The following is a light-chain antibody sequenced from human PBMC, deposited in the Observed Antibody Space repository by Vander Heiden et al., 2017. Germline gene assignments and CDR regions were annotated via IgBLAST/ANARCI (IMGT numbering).Light chain of an antibody. V-gene: IGKV1-5*03. CDR3: QQVNSYSYT. CDR1: QSIGSW. Sequence: DIQLTQSPSSLSASVGDRVTITCRASQSIGSWLAWYQQKPGKAPKLLIYRSSSLESGVPSRFSGSGSDTEFTLTITSLQPDDFATYYCQQVNSYSYTFGQGTKLAIK. J-gene: IGKJ2*01. CDR2: RSS.